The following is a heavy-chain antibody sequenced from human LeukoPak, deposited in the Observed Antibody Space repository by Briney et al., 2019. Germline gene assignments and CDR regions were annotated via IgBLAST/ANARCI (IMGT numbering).Heavy chain of an antibody. J-gene: IGHJ4*02. CDR2: LDPADGEM. V-gene: IGHV1-24*01. Sequence: ASVKVSCKVSGYSLTELSLHWVRQAPGKGLEWMGGLDPADGEMIYTQKFQGRITMTEDSSTDTAYMEMSSLRSDDTAVYYCATGRTKWDLLNYWGQGTLVTVPS. CDR1: GYSLTELS. CDR3: ATGRTKWDLLNY. D-gene: IGHD1-26*01.